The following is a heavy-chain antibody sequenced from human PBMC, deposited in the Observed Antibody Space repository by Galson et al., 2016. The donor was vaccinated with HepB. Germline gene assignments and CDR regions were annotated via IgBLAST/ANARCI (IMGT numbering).Heavy chain of an antibody. D-gene: IGHD2-2*01. Sequence: SLRLSCAASEFIFSRFTMNWVRQAPGKGLEWIASISATSSYIYYADSVKGRFSISRDNAGNSVSLQMSCLRVGDTAIYYCAKSNQPVAVPAGKGLGLDVWGQGATVTVSS. CDR1: EFIFSRFT. V-gene: IGHV3-21*01. CDR3: AKSNQPVAVPAGKGLGLDV. J-gene: IGHJ6*02. CDR2: ISATSSYI.